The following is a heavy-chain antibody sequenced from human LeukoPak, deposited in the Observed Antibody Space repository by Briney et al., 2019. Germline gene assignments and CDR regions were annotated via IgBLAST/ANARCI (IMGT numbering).Heavy chain of an antibody. V-gene: IGHV5-51*01. CDR3: ARGNSYGYRRFDY. CDR1: GYSFTSYW. J-gene: IGHJ4*02. Sequence: GESLQISCKGSGYSFTSYWIGWVRQMPGKGLEWMGIIYPADSDIRYSPSFEGQVTISADKSITTAYLQWSGLTASDTAMYYCARGNSYGYRRFDYWGQGTLVTVSS. CDR2: IYPADSDI. D-gene: IGHD5-18*01.